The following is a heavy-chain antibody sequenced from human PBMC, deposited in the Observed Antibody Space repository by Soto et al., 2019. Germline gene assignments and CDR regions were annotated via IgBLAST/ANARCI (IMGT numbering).Heavy chain of an antibody. D-gene: IGHD2-21*01. CDR1: GDSITSGGYY. CDR2: VYHSGST. Sequence: SETLSLTCNVSGDSITSGGYYWSWIRQQPGKGLEWIGYVYHSGSTYYNPSLKSRITMSLDTSKNQFSLKLTSVNTADTAIYYCTRGGDPYKTGHWGQGTLVTVSS. V-gene: IGHV4-31*03. CDR3: TRGGDPYKTGH. J-gene: IGHJ4*02.